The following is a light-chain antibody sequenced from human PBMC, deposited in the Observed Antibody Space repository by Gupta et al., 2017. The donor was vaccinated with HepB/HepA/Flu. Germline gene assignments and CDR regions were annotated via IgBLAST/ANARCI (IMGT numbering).Light chain of an antibody. CDR3: QQSYSTPL. CDR2: AAS. Sequence: DIQMTQSPSSLSASVGDRVTITCRASQSISSYLNWYQQKPGKAPKLLIYAASSLQSGVPSRFSGSGSGTDFTLTSSRLQPEDFATYYWQQSYSTPLFGPGTKVDIK. J-gene: IGKJ3*01. CDR1: QSISSY. V-gene: IGKV1-39*01.